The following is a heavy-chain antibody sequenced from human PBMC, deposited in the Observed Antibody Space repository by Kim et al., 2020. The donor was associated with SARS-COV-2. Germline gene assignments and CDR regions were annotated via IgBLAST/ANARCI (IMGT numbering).Heavy chain of an antibody. D-gene: IGHD6-25*01. CDR3: AKHQRGYNRASDY. J-gene: IGHJ4*02. Sequence: GGSLRLSCAASGFTFSSYAMSWVRQAPGKGLEWVSTIGGGGGSTYYADSVEGRFTISRDNSKNTLYLQMNSLRAEDTAVYYCAKHQRGYNRASDYWGQGTLVTVSS. CDR2: IGGGGGST. V-gene: IGHV3-23*01. CDR1: GFTFSSYA.